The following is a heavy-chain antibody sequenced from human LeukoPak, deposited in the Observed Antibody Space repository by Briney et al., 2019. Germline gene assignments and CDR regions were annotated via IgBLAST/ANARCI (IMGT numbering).Heavy chain of an antibody. CDR1: GDSVSSNSAA. CDR3: AREGSSGQYFDY. Sequence: SQTLSLTCAISGDSVSSNSAAWTWIRQSPSRGLEWLGRTYYRSKWYNDYAVSVRSRITVNPDTSKNQFSLQLNSVTPEDTAVYFCAREGSSGQYFDYWGQGTLVTVSS. J-gene: IGHJ4*02. V-gene: IGHV6-1*01. D-gene: IGHD6-19*01. CDR2: TYYRSKWYN.